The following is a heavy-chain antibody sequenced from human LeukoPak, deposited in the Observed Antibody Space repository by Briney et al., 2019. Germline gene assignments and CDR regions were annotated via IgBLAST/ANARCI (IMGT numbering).Heavy chain of an antibody. CDR1: GGTFSSYA. CDR3: ARGEGYSNYDWFDP. D-gene: IGHD4-11*01. CDR2: IIPILGTA. V-gene: IGHV1-69*06. Sequence: ASVKVSCKASGGTFSSYAISWVRQAPGQGLEWMGGIIPILGTANYAQKFQGRVTITADKSTSTAYMELSSLRSEDTAVYYCARGEGYSNYDWFDPWGQGTLVTVSS. J-gene: IGHJ5*02.